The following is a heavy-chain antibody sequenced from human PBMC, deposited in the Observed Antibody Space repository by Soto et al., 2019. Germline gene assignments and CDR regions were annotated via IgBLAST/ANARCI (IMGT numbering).Heavy chain of an antibody. CDR2: IYSSGTT. Sequence: SETLSLTCTVSGGSINNYYWSWIRQPPGKGLEWIGYIYSSGTTNYNPSLRSRVTISVDTSKSQFSLRLSSVTAADTAIYYCARDNSRTFPAAPGDKKSDSSGWWFDPWGQGTLVTVSS. V-gene: IGHV4-59*01. D-gene: IGHD6-13*01. J-gene: IGHJ5*02. CDR3: ARDNSRTFPAAPGDKKSDSSGWWFDP. CDR1: GGSINNYY.